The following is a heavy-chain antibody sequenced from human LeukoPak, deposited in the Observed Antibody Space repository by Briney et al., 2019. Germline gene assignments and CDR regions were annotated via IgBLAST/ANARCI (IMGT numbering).Heavy chain of an antibody. CDR2: IIPILGTP. CDR1: GGTSSTYI. Sequence: ASVKVSCKASGGTSSTYIINWVRQAPGQGLEWMGRIIPILGTPNYAQKFQGRVTITADKSTSTAYMELSGLRSEDTAVYYCANGRGPLGSSWYANWFDPWGQGTLVTVSS. V-gene: IGHV1-69*08. D-gene: IGHD6-13*01. CDR3: ANGRGPLGSSWYANWFDP. J-gene: IGHJ5*02.